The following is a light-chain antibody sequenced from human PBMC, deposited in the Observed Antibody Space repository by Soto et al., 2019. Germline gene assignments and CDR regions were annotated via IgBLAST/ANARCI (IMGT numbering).Light chain of an antibody. CDR2: GAS. V-gene: IGKV3-15*01. Sequence: EIVMTQSPGTLSVSPGERATLSCRASENLNTNLAWYQQRPGQAPRLLIYGASTRATGVPARFTGSGSGTDFTLTISSLQFEDFATYYCQQYETFSGTFGPGTKVEI. CDR1: ENLNTN. J-gene: IGKJ1*01. CDR3: QQYETFSGT.